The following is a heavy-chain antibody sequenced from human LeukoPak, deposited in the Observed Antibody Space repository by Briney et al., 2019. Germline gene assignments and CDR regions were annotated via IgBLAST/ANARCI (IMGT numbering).Heavy chain of an antibody. CDR1: GYSISSGYN. CDR2: IYHSGST. CDR3: ARPSRGKLTDAFDI. Sequence: SETLPLTCTVSGYSISSGYNWGWIRQPPGKGLEWIGSIYHSGSTYYNPSLKSRVTISVDTSKNQFSLKLSSVTATDTAVYYCARPSRGKLTDAFDIWGQGTRVTVSS. V-gene: IGHV4-38-2*02. D-gene: IGHD3-16*01. J-gene: IGHJ3*02.